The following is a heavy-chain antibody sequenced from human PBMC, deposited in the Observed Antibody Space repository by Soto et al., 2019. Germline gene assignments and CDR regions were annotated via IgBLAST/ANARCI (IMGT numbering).Heavy chain of an antibody. CDR3: ESFISSPTLGSAP. V-gene: IGHV3-11*01. D-gene: IGHD3-10*01. CDR1: GFTFSDYY. CDR2: ISSSGSTI. Sequence: GGSLRLSCAASGFTFSDYYMSWIRQAPGKGLEWVSYISSSGSTIYYADSVKGRFTISRDNAKNSLYLQMNSLRAEDTAVYYGESFISSPTLGSAPWGQGTLVTVSS. J-gene: IGHJ5*02.